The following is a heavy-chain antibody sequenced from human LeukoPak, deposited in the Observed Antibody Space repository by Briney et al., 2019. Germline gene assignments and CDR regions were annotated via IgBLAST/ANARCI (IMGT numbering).Heavy chain of an antibody. V-gene: IGHV3-33*01. CDR2: IWYDGSNK. Sequence: PGGSLRLSCAASGFTFSSYGMHWVRQAPGKGLEWVAVIWYDGSNKYYADSVKGRFTISRDNSKNTLYLQMNSLRAEDTAVYYCAREEGQNYYGSGSYYIWGQGTLVTVSS. CDR1: GFTFSSYG. D-gene: IGHD3-10*01. CDR3: AREEGQNYYGSGSYYI. J-gene: IGHJ4*02.